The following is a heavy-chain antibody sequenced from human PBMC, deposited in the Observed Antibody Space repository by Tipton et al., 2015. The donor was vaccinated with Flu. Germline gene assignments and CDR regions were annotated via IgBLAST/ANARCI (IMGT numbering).Heavy chain of an antibody. J-gene: IGHJ4*02. D-gene: IGHD3-10*01. V-gene: IGHV4-59*01. CDR3: ARQYYSSGSYQGYFDY. CDR2: IYYSGST. Sequence: TLSLTCTVSGGSISNYYWSWIRQPPGKGLEWIGYIYYSGSTNYNPSLKSRVTISVDTSKNQNSLNRSSVTVADTAVYYCARQYYSSGSYQGYFDYWGQGTLVTVSS. CDR1: GGSISNYY.